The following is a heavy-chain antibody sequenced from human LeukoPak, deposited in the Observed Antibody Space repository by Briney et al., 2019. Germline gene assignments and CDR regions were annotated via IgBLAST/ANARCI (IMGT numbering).Heavy chain of an antibody. V-gene: IGHV3-30*02. D-gene: IGHD3-10*01. J-gene: IGHJ4*02. CDR2: IWYGGSNK. CDR3: AKGEGYYGSGIDY. CDR1: GFTFSSYG. Sequence: PGGSLRLSCAASGFTFSSYGMHWVRQAPGKGLEWVAVIWYGGSNKYYADSVKGRFTISRDNSKNTLYLQMNSLRAEDTAVYYCAKGEGYYGSGIDYWGQGTLVTVSS.